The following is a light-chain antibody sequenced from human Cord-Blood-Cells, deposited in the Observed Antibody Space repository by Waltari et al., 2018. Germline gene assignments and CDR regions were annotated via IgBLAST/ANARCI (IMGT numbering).Light chain of an antibody. CDR3: MQALQTPT. V-gene: IGKV2-28*01. Sequence: DIVMAPSPLSLPVTPGEPASISCRSSQSLLHSNGYNYLDWYLQKPGQSPQLLIYLGSNRASGVPDRFSGSGSGTDFTLKISRVEAEDVGVYYCMQALQTPTFGGGTK. J-gene: IGKJ4*01. CDR1: QSLLHSNGYNY. CDR2: LGS.